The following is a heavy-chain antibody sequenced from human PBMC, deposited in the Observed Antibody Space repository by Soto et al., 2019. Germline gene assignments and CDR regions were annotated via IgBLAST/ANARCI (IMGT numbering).Heavy chain of an antibody. CDR1: GFTFCSSA. Sequence: GGSLRLSSAASGFTFCSSAISWVRQAPGNGLERVSAISGSGGSTYYADSVKGRFTISRDNSKNTLYLQMNSLRAEDTAVYYCAKDTCGGDCYNYYYYGMDVWGQGTTVTVSS. D-gene: IGHD2-21*02. CDR2: ISGSGGST. V-gene: IGHV3-23*01. CDR3: AKDTCGGDCYNYYYYGMDV. J-gene: IGHJ6*02.